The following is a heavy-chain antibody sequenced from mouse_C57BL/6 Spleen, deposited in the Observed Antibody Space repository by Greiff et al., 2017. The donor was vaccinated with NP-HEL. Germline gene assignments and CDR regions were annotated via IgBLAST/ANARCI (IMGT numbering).Heavy chain of an antibody. Sequence: VQLQQPGAELVKPGASVKLSCKASGYTFTSYWMQWVKQRPGQGLEWIGEIDPSDSYTNYNQKFKGKATLTVDTSSSTAYMQLSSLTSEDSAVYYCARTWSPWYFDVWGTGTTVTVSS. J-gene: IGHJ1*03. CDR1: GYTFTSYW. V-gene: IGHV1-50*01. CDR2: IDPSDSYT. CDR3: ARTWSPWYFDV.